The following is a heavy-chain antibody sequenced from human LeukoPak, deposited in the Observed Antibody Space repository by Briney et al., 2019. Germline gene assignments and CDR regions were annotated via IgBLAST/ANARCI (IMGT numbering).Heavy chain of an antibody. D-gene: IGHD6-19*01. CDR2: INAGNGDT. V-gene: IGHV1-3*01. CDR3: ARGGISGWAYFDY. Sequence: ASVKVSCKASGYTFTSYAMNWVRQAPGQSLEWMGWINAGNGDTKYSQKFRGRVTITMDTSATTAYMELSSLRSEDTAVYYCARGGISGWAYFDYWGQGTLVTVSS. CDR1: GYTFTSYA. J-gene: IGHJ4*02.